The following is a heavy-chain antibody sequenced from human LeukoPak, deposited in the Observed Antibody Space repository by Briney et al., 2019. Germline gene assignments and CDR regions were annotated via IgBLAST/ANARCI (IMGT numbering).Heavy chain of an antibody. CDR3: AREMWQWRY. J-gene: IGHJ4*02. Sequence: PGGSLRLSCVASGFPFSSYWMTWVRQAPGKGLEWVANIKQDGSKKSYVDSVKGRFTISRDNAKNSLYLQMNSLRAEDTAVYYCAREMWQWRYWGQGTLVTVSS. CDR2: IKQDGSKK. V-gene: IGHV3-7*03. CDR1: GFPFSSYW. D-gene: IGHD6-19*01.